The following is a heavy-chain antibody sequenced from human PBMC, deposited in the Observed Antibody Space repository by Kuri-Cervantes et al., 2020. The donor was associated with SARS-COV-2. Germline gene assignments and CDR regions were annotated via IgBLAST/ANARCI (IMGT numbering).Heavy chain of an antibody. CDR2: IYYSGST. CDR1: GGSISSYY. V-gene: IGHV4-59*01. J-gene: IGHJ4*02. CDR3: AGKGNWAAFFDY. D-gene: IGHD7-27*01. Sequence: ESLKISCTVSGGSISSYYWSWIRQPPGKGLEWIGYIYYSGSTNYNPSLKSRVSISVDTSKNQFSLKLSSVTAADTAVCYCAGKGNWAAFFDYWGQGTLVTVSS.